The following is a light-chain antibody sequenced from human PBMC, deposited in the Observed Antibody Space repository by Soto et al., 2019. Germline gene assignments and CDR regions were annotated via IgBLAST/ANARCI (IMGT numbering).Light chain of an antibody. CDR1: NTDLGVYGY. CDR3: GSFTTNRIWV. J-gene: IGLJ3*02. V-gene: IGLV2-14*01. CDR2: DVN. Sequence: QSVLAQPASVSGSFGQSITISCSGPNTDLGVYGYVSWYQHHPGKAPKLLIYDVNNRPSGISDRFSGSKSGDTASLTISGLQAEDEADYICGSFTTNRIWVFGGGTQLTVL.